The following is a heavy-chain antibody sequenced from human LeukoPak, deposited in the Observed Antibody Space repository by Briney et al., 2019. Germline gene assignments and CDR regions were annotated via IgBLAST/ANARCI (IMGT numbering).Heavy chain of an antibody. CDR1: GFSFNMFP. D-gene: IGHD7-27*01. CDR2: ISYDGNNK. J-gene: IGHJ4*02. Sequence: GESLRLSCAASGFSFNMFPMHWVRQAPGKGLECVAVISYDGNNKYYADSVNGRFTISRDNSKNTLFLQMNSLRTEDTAIYHCARGGNWGYFDYWGQGTLVTVSS. V-gene: IGHV3-30*04. CDR3: ARGGNWGYFDY.